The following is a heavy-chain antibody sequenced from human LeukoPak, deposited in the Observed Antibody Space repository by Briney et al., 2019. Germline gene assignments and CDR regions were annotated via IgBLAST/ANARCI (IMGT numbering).Heavy chain of an antibody. V-gene: IGHV3-23*01. CDR3: AKGDGFGLLWFAEVFDY. Sequence: GGSLRLSCVASGFTFTSFGMNWVRQAPGKGLEWVSVISGSGGRTYYADSVKGRFTISRGNSKKTLYLQMNSLRAEDTAVYYCAKGDGFGLLWFAEVFDYWGQGTLVTVS. CDR1: GFTFTSFG. D-gene: IGHD3-10*01. CDR2: ISGSGGRT. J-gene: IGHJ4*02.